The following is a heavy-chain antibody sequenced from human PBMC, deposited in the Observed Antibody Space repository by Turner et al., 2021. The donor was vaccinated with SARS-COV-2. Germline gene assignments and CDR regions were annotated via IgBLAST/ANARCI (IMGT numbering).Heavy chain of an antibody. CDR1: GGSVSSSRYY. D-gene: IGHD6-13*01. Sequence: QLQLQESGPGLVKPSETLSLTCTASGGSVSSSRYYWGWIRQPPGKGLEWIGSIYYSGTTYYNPSLKSRVTISVDTSKNQFSLKLSSVTAADTAVYYCARGRAAAGGHFDYWGQGTLVTVSS. CDR2: IYYSGTT. J-gene: IGHJ4*02. CDR3: ARGRAAAGGHFDY. V-gene: IGHV4-39*07.